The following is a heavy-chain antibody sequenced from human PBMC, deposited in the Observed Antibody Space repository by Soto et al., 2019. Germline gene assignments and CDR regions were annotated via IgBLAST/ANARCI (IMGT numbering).Heavy chain of an antibody. CDR3: AKDQWEWELAPGGDFDY. V-gene: IGHV3-30*18. CDR1: GFTFSSYG. J-gene: IGHJ4*02. CDR2: ISYDGSNK. D-gene: IGHD1-26*01. Sequence: QVQLVESGGGVVQPGRSLRLSCAASGFTFSSYGMYWVRQAPGKGLEWVAVISYDGSNKYYADSVKGRFTISRDNSKNTLYLQMNSLRAEDTAVYYCAKDQWEWELAPGGDFDYWGQGTLVTVSS.